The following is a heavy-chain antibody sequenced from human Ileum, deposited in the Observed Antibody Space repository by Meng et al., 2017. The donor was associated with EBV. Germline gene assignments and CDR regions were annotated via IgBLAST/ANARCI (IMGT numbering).Heavy chain of an antibody. CDR2: IHHTEST. D-gene: IGHD3-22*01. V-gene: IGHV4-4*03. J-gene: IGHJ4*02. Sequence: QGRLPGVGPGLVKPPGTLSLTCAVSGGSIRSSNWWSWVRQAPGKGLEWIGEIHHTESTNYNPSLKSRVTISVDKSKNQFSLKLSSVTAADTAVYYCARESYSDSSGYYSLDYWGQGSLVTVSS. CDR1: GGSIRSSNW. CDR3: ARESYSDSSGYYSLDY.